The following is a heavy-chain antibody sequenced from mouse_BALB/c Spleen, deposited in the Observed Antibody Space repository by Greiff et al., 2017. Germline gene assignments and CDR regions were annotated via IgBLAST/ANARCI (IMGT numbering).Heavy chain of an antibody. Sequence: VQLKQSGPELVKPGASVKISCKASGYTFTDYNMHWVKQSHGKSLEWIGYIYPYNGGTGYNQKFKSKATLTVDNSSSTAYMELRSLTSEDSAVYYCARSWGAMDYWGQGTSVTVSS. CDR3: ARSWGAMDY. J-gene: IGHJ4*01. CDR2: IYPYNGGT. V-gene: IGHV1S29*02. CDR1: GYTFTDYN.